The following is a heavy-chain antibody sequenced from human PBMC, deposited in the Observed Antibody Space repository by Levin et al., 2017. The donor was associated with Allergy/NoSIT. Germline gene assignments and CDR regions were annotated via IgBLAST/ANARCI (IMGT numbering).Heavy chain of an antibody. CDR2: IYPGDSDT. CDR1: GYDFSSYW. Sequence: GESLKISCKGSGYDFSSYWIGWVRQMPGKGLEWMGVIYPGDSDTRYNPSFQGQVTISADKSISTAYLQWSSLKASDTAMYYCARRSSSWEQFENWGQGTLVTVSS. V-gene: IGHV5-51*01. CDR3: ARRSSSWEQFEN. D-gene: IGHD6-13*01. J-gene: IGHJ4*02.